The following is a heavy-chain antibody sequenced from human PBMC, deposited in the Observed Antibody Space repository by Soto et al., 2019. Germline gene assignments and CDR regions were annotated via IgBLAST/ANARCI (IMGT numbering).Heavy chain of an antibody. CDR2: IYYSGST. J-gene: IGHJ6*02. CDR3: ARVHLAARPKYYYYYGMDV. Sequence: SETLSLPCPVTGYSISRYYWSWIRQPPGKGLEWIGYIYYSGSTNYNPSLKSRVTISVDTSKNQFSLKLSSVTAADTAVYYCARVHLAARPKYYYYYGMDVWGQGTTVTVSS. CDR1: GYSISRYY. D-gene: IGHD6-6*01. V-gene: IGHV4-59*01.